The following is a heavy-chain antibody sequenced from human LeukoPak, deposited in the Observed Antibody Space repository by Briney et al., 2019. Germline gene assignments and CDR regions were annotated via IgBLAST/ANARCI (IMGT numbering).Heavy chain of an antibody. D-gene: IGHD5-24*01. V-gene: IGHV4-59*01. Sequence: SETLSLTCTVSGGSISSYYWSWIRQPPGKGLEWIGYIYYSGSTNYNPSLKSRVTISVDTSKNQFSLKLSSVTAADTAVYYCASILEMATVNAFDIWGQGTMVTVSS. J-gene: IGHJ3*02. CDR3: ASILEMATVNAFDI. CDR2: IYYSGST. CDR1: GGSISSYY.